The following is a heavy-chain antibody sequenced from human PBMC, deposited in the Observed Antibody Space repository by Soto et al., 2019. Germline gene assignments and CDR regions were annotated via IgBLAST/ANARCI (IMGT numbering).Heavy chain of an antibody. D-gene: IGHD1-26*01. CDR1: FSMYS. V-gene: IGHV3-21*06. CDR2: ISSGSDFI. CDR3: TRDQGGSYDSWFDP. J-gene: IGHJ5*02. Sequence: EVQVVESGGGLVKPGGSLRLSCYFSFSMYSMDWVRQAPGKGLEWVASISSGSDFIKYADSVKGRFTISRDNTKNSVSLQMSSLRVEDTAMYYCTRDQGGSYDSWFDPWGRGTLVTVSS.